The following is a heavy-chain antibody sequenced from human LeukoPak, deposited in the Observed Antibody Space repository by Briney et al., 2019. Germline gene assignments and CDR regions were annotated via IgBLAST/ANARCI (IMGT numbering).Heavy chain of an antibody. V-gene: IGHV4-34*01. J-gene: IGHJ6*02. CDR3: ARGRRFWFLEWPYGMDV. Sequence: SETLSVTCAVYGGSFSGYYWSWIRQPPGKGLEWIGEINHSGSTNYNPSLKSRVTISVDTSKNQFSLKLSSVTAADTAVYYCARGRRFWFLEWPYGMDVWGQGTTVTVSS. D-gene: IGHD3-3*01. CDR1: GGSFSGYY. CDR2: INHSGST.